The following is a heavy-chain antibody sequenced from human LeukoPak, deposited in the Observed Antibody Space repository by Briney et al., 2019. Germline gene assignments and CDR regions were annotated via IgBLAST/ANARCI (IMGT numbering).Heavy chain of an antibody. CDR2: IYTSGST. CDR3: ARRGYDSSGSSYYFDY. D-gene: IGHD3-22*01. CDR1: GGSISSGSYY. J-gene: IGHJ4*02. Sequence: SETLSLTCTVSGGSISSGSYYWSWIRQPAGKGLEWIGRIYTSGSTNYNPSLKCRVTISVDTSKNQFSLKLSSVTAADTAVYYCARRGYDSSGSSYYFDYWGQGTLVTVSS. V-gene: IGHV4-61*02.